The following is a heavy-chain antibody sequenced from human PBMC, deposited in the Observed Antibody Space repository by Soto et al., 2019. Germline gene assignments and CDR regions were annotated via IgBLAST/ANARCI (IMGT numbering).Heavy chain of an antibody. D-gene: IGHD1-26*01. V-gene: IGHV4-59*08. CDR2: IYYSGST. Sequence: SETLSLTCTVSGGSISSYYWSWIRQPPGKGLEWIGYIYYSGSTNYNPSLKSRVTISVDTSKNQFSLKLSSVTAADTAVYYCARSPESGSYYYYYGMDVWGQGTTVTVSS. CDR3: ARSPESGSYYYYYGMDV. CDR1: GGSISSYY. J-gene: IGHJ6*02.